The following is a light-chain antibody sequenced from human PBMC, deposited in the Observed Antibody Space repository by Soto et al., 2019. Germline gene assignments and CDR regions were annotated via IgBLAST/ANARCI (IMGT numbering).Light chain of an antibody. Sequence: EIVMTKSPATLSVSPGERATLSCRASQSVSNTLAWYQQNPGQAPRLLIYGASTRATGIPARFSGSGSGTEFTLTISSLQSEDFAVYYCQQYNNWPPWTFGQGTKVEIK. CDR3: QQYNNWPPWT. CDR1: QSVSNT. CDR2: GAS. V-gene: IGKV3-15*01. J-gene: IGKJ1*01.